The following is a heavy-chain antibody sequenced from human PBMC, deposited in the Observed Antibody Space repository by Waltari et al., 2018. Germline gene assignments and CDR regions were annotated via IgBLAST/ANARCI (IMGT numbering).Heavy chain of an antibody. CDR1: GGSFSGYY. CDR2: INHSGST. CDR3: ARGAGGYSYGYSDY. Sequence: QLQLQESGPGLVKPSETLSLTCAVYGGSFSGYYWSWIRQPPGKGLEWIGEINHSGSTNYNPSLKGRVTISVDTSKNQFSLKLSSVTAADTAVYYCARGAGGYSYGYSDYWGQGTLVTVSS. J-gene: IGHJ4*02. D-gene: IGHD5-18*01. V-gene: IGHV4-34*01.